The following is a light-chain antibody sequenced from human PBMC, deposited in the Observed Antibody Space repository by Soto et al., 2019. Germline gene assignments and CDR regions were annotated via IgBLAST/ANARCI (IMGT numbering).Light chain of an antibody. J-gene: IGKJ1*01. CDR2: AAS. CDR1: QGISSY. V-gene: IGKV1-9*01. CDR3: LQVSSFPRT. Sequence: IQFTQSPSSLSASVGDRVTITCRASQGISSYLAWYQQKPGKAPQFLIQAASNLQSGVPSRFSGSGSGTEFILSINSLQPEDIATYYCLQVSSFPRTFGQGTKVDIK.